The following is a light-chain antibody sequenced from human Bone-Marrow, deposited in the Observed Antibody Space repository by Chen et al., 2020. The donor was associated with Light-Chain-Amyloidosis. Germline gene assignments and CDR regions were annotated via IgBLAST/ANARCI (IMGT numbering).Light chain of an antibody. CDR3: QGWDRSSDRPV. CDR1: NIGSTS. CDR2: DDD. J-gene: IGLJ3*02. V-gene: IGLV3-21*02. Sequence: SYVLTQPSSVSVAPGQTATIACEGNNIGSTSVHWYQQTTGQAPLLVVYDDDDRPSGIPERVSGSTSGKTANLTISRVEAGDEADYYCQGWDRSSDRPVFGGGTRLTVL.